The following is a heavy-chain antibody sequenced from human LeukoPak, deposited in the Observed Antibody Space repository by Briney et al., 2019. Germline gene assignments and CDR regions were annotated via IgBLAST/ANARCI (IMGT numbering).Heavy chain of an antibody. J-gene: IGHJ4*02. CDR3: AVGVVEMATITAAFDY. D-gene: IGHD5-24*01. Sequence: GASVTVSCKASGYTFTSCGVTWVRQAPGQGLEWMGWISAYNGDTNYAQTFQGRVIMTTETSTSTAYMELRGLRSDDTAVYYCAVGVVEMATITAAFDYWGQGTLVTVSS. CDR2: ISAYNGDT. V-gene: IGHV1-18*01. CDR1: GYTFTSCG.